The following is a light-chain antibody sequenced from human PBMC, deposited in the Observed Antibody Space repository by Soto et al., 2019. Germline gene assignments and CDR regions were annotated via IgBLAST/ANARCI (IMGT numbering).Light chain of an antibody. CDR1: QGIAPY. J-gene: IGKJ4*01. CDR3: QKYNSAPLT. Sequence: DVQMTQSPSSLSASVGDRVTITCRASQGIAPYLAWFQQKPGKVPKLLIYAASTLQLGVPSRFSGSGSGADFTLTISSLQPEDVGTYYCQKYNSAPLTFGGGTKVDIK. V-gene: IGKV1-27*01. CDR2: AAS.